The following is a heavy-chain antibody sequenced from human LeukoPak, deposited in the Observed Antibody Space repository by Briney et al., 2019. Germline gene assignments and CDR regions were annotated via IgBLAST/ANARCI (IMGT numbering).Heavy chain of an antibody. Sequence: ASVKVSCKASGYTFTSYDINWVRQATGQGLEWMGWMNPNSGNTGYAQKFQGRVTITRNTSISTAYMELSSLRSEDTAVYYCARAISSSWSMGVWGKGTTVTVSS. J-gene: IGHJ6*04. D-gene: IGHD6-13*01. CDR1: GYTFTSYD. V-gene: IGHV1-8*03. CDR2: MNPNSGNT. CDR3: ARAISSSWSMGV.